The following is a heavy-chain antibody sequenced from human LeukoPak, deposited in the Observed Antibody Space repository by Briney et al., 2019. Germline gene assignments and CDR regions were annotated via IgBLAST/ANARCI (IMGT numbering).Heavy chain of an antibody. J-gene: IGHJ4*02. CDR1: GFTFSSHG. CDR3: AKALGGYHFDY. V-gene: IGHV3-23*01. Sequence: GGSLRLSCAASGFTFSSHGMSWVRQAPGKGLEWVSSMSGSGGNTYYADSVKGRFTISRDNSKNTLFLHMNSLRAEDTAVYYCAKALGGYHFDYWGQGTLVTVSS. CDR2: MSGSGGNT. D-gene: IGHD3-16*01.